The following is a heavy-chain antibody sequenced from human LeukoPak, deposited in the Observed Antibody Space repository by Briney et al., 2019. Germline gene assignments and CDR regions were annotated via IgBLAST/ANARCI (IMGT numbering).Heavy chain of an antibody. CDR1: GYTFIGYY. J-gene: IGHJ4*02. D-gene: IGHD1-7*01. V-gene: IGHV1-2*02. Sequence: ASVKVSCKASGYTFIGYYIHWVRQAPGQGLEWMGWMNPNSGDTNYAQKFQGRDTMTRDTSISTAYMELSRLRSDDTAVYYCSRIYIQDGNCNWGQGTLVTVSS. CDR3: SRIYIQDGNCN. CDR2: MNPNSGDT.